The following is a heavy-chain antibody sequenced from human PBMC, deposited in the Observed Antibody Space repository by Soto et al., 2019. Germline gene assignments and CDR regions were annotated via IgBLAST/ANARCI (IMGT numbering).Heavy chain of an antibody. CDR1: GFSLSTSGVG. CDR2: IYWDDDK. Sequence: QITLKESGPTLLKPTQTLTLTCTFSGFSLSTSGVGGGWIRQPPGKALEWLALIYWDDDKRYSPSLKRRLTITKDTSKNQVVLTMTNMDPVDTATYYCAHRILYRIFDYWGQGSLVTVSS. D-gene: IGHD2-15*01. V-gene: IGHV2-5*02. J-gene: IGHJ4*02. CDR3: AHRILYRIFDY.